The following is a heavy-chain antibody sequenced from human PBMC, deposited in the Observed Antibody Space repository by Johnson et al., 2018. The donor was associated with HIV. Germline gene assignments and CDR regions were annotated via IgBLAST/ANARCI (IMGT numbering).Heavy chain of an antibody. J-gene: IGHJ3*02. CDR2: IWFDGSIQ. CDR3: AKDQIKRLPVDWAFDI. V-gene: IGHV3-33*06. D-gene: IGHD5-12*01. CDR1: GFTFSTYG. Sequence: VHLVESGGGVVQPGRSLRLSCAASGFTFSTYGMHWVRQAPGRGLEWVAVIWFDGSIQYYADSVKGRFTISRDNRKNTLYMQMNSLRAEDTAVYYCAKDQIKRLPVDWAFDIWGQGTMVTVSS.